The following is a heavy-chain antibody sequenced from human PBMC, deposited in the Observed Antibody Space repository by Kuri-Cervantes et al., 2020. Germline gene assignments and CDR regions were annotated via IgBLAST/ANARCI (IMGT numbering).Heavy chain of an antibody. Sequence: GESLKISCAASGFTFSSYWMSWVRQAPGRGLEYVSAIGTSGDTYYADSVKGRFTISRDDSKNTLYLQMGSLRAEDMALYYCARAGDRSGYFYDHWGQGALVTVSS. D-gene: IGHD3-22*01. V-gene: IGHV3-64*02. CDR3: ARAGDRSGYFYDH. CDR1: GFTFSSYW. CDR2: IGTSGDT. J-gene: IGHJ4*02.